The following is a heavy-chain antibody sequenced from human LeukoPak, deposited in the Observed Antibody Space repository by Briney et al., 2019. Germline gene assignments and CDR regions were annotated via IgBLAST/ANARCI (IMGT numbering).Heavy chain of an antibody. V-gene: IGHV3-66*01. D-gene: IGHD4-17*01. J-gene: IGHJ4*02. Sequence: GGSLRLSCAASGFTFSNAWMSWVRQAPGKGLEWVSVIYSGGSTYYADSVKGRFTISRDNSKNTLYLQMNSLRAEDTAVYYCARDSDYGEKGFDYWGQGTLVTVSS. CDR2: IYSGGST. CDR3: ARDSDYGEKGFDY. CDR1: GFTFSNAW.